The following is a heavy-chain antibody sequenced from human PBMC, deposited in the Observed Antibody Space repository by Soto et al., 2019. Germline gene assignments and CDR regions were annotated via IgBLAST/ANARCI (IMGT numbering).Heavy chain of an antibody. J-gene: IGHJ4*02. D-gene: IGHD1-1*01. CDR2: IKTKPDDGTI. CDR3: TTSNLGVDF. CDR1: GLIFSDVW. Sequence: GGXXRLSXAASGLIFSDVWMTWVRQAPGKGLEWVGRIKTKPDDGTIDYAAPVRGRFTISRDDSKNTLYLQMTSLTPDDTGVYYCTTSNLGVDFWGPGTLVTVSS. V-gene: IGHV3-15*01.